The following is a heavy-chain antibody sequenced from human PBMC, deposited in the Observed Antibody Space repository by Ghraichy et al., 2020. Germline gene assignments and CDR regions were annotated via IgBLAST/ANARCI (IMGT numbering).Heavy chain of an antibody. D-gene: IGHD3-3*02. CDR1: GVSIRSSDHY. V-gene: IGHV4-30-4*01. CDR3: ARAKLVFTDLDL. Sequence: SQTLSLTCGVSGVSIRSSDHYWSWVRQSPGKALEWIGHIFYTGSTYYTPSLRSRATLSEDTSKNQFSLRLHSVTAADTAVYFCARAKLVFTDLDLWGPGKLVTVSS. CDR2: IFYTGST. J-gene: IGHJ5*02.